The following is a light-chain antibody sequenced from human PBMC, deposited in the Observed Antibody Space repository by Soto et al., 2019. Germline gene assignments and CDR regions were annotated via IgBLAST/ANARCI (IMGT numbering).Light chain of an antibody. V-gene: IGLV2-23*03. Sequence: QSVLTQPASVSGSPGQSITISCTGSSSDIGGYNLVSWYQQYPGEAPKLIIYEGTKRPSGISYRFSGSKSGNPASLTISGLQADDEADYYCCSYAGSGTFVAFGGGTKVTVL. CDR2: EGT. J-gene: IGLJ2*01. CDR3: CSYAGSGTFVA. CDR1: SSDIGGYNL.